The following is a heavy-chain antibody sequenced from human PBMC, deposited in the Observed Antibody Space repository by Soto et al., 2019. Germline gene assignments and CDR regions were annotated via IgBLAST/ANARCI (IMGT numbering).Heavy chain of an antibody. CDR2: ISSSSSYT. CDR1: GFTFSDYY. CDR3: AREPPDYDILTGYPYYFDY. V-gene: IGHV3-11*05. D-gene: IGHD3-9*01. Sequence: QVQLVESGGGLVKPGGSLRLSCAASGFTFSDYYMSWIRQAPGKGLEWVSYISSSSSYTNYADSVKGRFTISRDNAKNSLYLQMNSLGAEDTAVYYCAREPPDYDILTGYPYYFDYWGQGTLVTVSS. J-gene: IGHJ4*02.